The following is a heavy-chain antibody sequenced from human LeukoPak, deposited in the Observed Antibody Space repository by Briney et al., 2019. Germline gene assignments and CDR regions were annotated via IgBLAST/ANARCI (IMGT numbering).Heavy chain of an antibody. CDR1: GFTFTNYW. CDR2: IKPDGSDR. V-gene: IGHV3-7*04. D-gene: IGHD5-12*01. CDR3: ARIGYSGNALDY. Sequence: GGSLRLSCAASGFTFTNYWMSWVRQAPGKGLEWVANIKPDGSDRYFVDSVKGRFTLSRDNAKNSLYLQMSSLTVEDTAVYYCARIGYSGNALDYWGQGTLVPVSS. J-gene: IGHJ4*02.